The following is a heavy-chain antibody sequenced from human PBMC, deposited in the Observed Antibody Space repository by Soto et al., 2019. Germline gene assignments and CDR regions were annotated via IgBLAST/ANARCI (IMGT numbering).Heavy chain of an antibody. CDR3: ANLDRAIRAGVGSYCSGGSCYSYYFDY. V-gene: IGHV3-23*01. CDR1: GFTFSSYA. CDR2: ISGSGGST. J-gene: IGHJ4*02. Sequence: PGGSLRLSCAASGFTFSSYAMSWVRQAPGKGQEWVSAISGSGGSTYYADSVKGRFTISRDNSKNTLYLQMNSLRAEDTAVYYCANLDRAIRAGVGSYCSGGSCYSYYFDYWGQGTLVTVSS. D-gene: IGHD2-15*01.